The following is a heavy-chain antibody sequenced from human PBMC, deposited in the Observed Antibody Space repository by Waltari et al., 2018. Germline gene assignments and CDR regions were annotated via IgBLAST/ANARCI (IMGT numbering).Heavy chain of an antibody. CDR3: TVVATGTDFDY. CDR1: GYTFTGYY. V-gene: IGHV1-2*02. D-gene: IGHD5-12*01. Sequence: QVQLVQSGAEVKKPGASVKVSCKASGYTFTGYYMHWVRQAPGQGLEWMGWINPNSGGTNFAQKFQGRVTMTTDTSISTAYMELSRLRSDDTAMYYCTVVATGTDFDYWGQGTLVIISS. J-gene: IGHJ4*02. CDR2: INPNSGGT.